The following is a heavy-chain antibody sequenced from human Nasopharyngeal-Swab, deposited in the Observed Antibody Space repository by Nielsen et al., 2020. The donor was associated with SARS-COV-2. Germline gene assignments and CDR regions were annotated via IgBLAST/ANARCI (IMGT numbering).Heavy chain of an antibody. Sequence: WVRQAPGQGLEWMGIINPSGGSTSYAQKFQGRVTMTGDTSTSTVYMELSSLRSEDTAVYYCARDPTPTGASVLYYYYYGMDVWGQGTTVTVSS. CDR2: INPSGGST. CDR3: ARDPTPTGASVLYYYYYGMDV. J-gene: IGHJ6*02. V-gene: IGHV1-46*01. D-gene: IGHD4/OR15-4a*01.